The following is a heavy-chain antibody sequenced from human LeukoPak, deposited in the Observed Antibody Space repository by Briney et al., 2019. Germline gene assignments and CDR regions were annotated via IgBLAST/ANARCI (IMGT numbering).Heavy chain of an antibody. Sequence: GSVSLSCSASGFTFSTYPMHWVRQAPGKGLEYVSAINNYGDSTYYADSVKGRFTISRDNSKNTLYLQMSSLRAEDTAVYSCVKPNLAVAGARYFDSWGQGTLVTVSS. CDR2: INNYGDST. CDR3: VKPNLAVAGARYFDS. V-gene: IGHV3-64D*06. CDR1: GFTFSTYP. D-gene: IGHD6-19*01. J-gene: IGHJ4*02.